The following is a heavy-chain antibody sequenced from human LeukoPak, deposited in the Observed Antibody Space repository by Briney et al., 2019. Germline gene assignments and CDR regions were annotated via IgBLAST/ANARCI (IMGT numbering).Heavy chain of an antibody. D-gene: IGHD6-13*01. J-gene: IGHJ5*02. V-gene: IGHV4-39*01. CDR3: ARHVAADWFDP. Sequence: SETLSLTCTVSGGSISSSSSHYWGWIRQPPGKGLEWIASICYGGNPQYNPSLKRRVTTSVDTSKNQSSLKLSSVTDADTAVYYCARHVAADWFDPWGQGTLVTVSS. CDR1: GGSISSSSSHY. CDR2: ICYGGNP.